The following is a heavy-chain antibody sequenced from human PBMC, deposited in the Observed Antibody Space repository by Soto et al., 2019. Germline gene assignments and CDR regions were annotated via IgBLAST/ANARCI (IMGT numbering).Heavy chain of an antibody. Sequence: EVQLEESGGDLVQPGGSLRLSCAASGFTLSAYWMTWVRQAPGKGLEWVANINRDGSNKYYLDSVRGRFTISRDNVGNSLYLQMDSLRADDTALYYCARDVSPGSSSLYLDAFDIWGQGTMVTVSS. CDR1: GFTLSAYW. V-gene: IGHV3-7*05. CDR3: ARDVSPGSSSLYLDAFDI. J-gene: IGHJ3*02. D-gene: IGHD6-13*01. CDR2: INRDGSNK.